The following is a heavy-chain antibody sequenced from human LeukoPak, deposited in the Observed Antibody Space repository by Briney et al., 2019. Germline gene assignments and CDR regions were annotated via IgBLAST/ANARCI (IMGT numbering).Heavy chain of an antibody. D-gene: IGHD6-19*01. CDR1: GFSFIDYY. CDR3: AREDSSGWYDPDAFDI. Sequence: PGGSLXLSCAASGFSFIDYYTSWIRQAPGKGXEGXSHISGTGSTIYYADSVKGRFTISRDNAKNSQYLQMDSLRAEDTAVYYCAREDSSGWYDPDAFDIWGQGTMVTVSS. V-gene: IGHV3-11*01. CDR2: ISGTGSTI. J-gene: IGHJ3*02.